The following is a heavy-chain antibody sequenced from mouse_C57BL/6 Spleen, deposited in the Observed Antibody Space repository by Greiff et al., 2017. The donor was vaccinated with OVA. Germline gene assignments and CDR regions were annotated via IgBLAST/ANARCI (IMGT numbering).Heavy chain of an antibody. CDR3: TRAYGSRCYFDY. D-gene: IGHD1-1*01. J-gene: IGHJ2*01. CDR1: GFTFSDAW. Sequence: EVKVVASGGGLVQPGGSMKLSCAASGFTFSDAWMDWVRQSPEKGLEWVAEIRNKANNHATYYAESVKGRFTISRDDSKSSVYLQMNSLRAEDTGIYYCTRAYGSRCYFDYWGQGTTLTVSS. CDR2: IRNKANNHAT. V-gene: IGHV6-6*01.